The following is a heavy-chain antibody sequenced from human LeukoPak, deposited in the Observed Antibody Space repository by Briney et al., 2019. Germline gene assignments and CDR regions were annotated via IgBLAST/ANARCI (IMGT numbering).Heavy chain of an antibody. D-gene: IGHD2-21*02. CDR3: ARSTNLYCGGDCRVLVWAFDI. J-gene: IGHJ3*02. V-gene: IGHV4-59*08. CDR1: GGSISSYY. Sequence: SETLSLTCTVSGGSISSYYWSWIRQPPGKGPEWIGYIYYSGSTNYNPSLKSRVTISVDTSKNQFSLRLSSVTAADAAVYYCARSTNLYCGGDCRVLVWAFDIWGQGTMVTVSS. CDR2: IYYSGST.